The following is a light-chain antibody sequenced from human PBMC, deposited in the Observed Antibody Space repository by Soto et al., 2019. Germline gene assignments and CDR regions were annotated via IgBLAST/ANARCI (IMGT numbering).Light chain of an antibody. J-gene: IGKJ1*01. V-gene: IGKV1-5*01. CDR3: QQYETFSGT. Sequence: DIQMTQYPATLSASVANTVTVTCRASQSVSGWLAWYQPKPGEAPKLRIEDASALPRGVPSRVSGSGSGTKVTLTIASLQPDDVATYDCQQYETFSGTFGPGTKVDIK. CDR1: QSVSGW. CDR2: DAS.